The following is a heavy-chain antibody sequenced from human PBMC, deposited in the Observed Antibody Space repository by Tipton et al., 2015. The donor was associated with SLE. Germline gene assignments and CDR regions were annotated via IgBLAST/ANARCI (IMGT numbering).Heavy chain of an antibody. V-gene: IGHV4-39*07. CDR3: ARDEYRYDGTGYHLLGHFDY. CDR2: VYYTGNT. Sequence: TLSLTCIVSGDSISSSSYYWGWIRQPPEKGLEWIGTVYYTGNTIYNPSLKSRVTISLDTSKNQFSLKLSSVTAADTAVYYCARDEYRYDGTGYHLLGHFDYWGQGTLVTVSS. CDR1: GDSISSSSYY. D-gene: IGHD3-22*01. J-gene: IGHJ4*02.